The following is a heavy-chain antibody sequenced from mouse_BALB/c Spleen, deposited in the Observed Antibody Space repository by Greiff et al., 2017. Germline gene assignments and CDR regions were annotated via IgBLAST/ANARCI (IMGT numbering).Heavy chain of an antibody. CDR3: ARGGITTSYYYAMDY. J-gene: IGHJ4*01. Sequence: EVMLVESGGGLVQPGGSRKLSCAASGFTFSDYGMAWVRQAPGKGPEWVAFISNLAYSIYYADTVTGRFTISRENAKNTLYLEMSSLRSEDTAMYYCARGGITTSYYYAMDYWGQGTSVTVSS. V-gene: IGHV5-15*02. CDR1: GFTFSDYG. D-gene: IGHD2-4*01. CDR2: ISNLAYSI.